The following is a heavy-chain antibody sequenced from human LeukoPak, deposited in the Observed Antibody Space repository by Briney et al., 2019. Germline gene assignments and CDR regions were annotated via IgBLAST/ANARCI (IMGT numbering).Heavy chain of an antibody. CDR1: GFTFSTHS. CDR3: AKTPGYYYDSSGYPFDY. J-gene: IGHJ4*02. CDR2: ISASSNFI. V-gene: IGHV3-21*04. D-gene: IGHD3-22*01. Sequence: GGSLRLSCAASGFTFSTHSMYWVRQAPGKGLEWVSSISASSNFIHYAESVRGRFTISRDNSKNTLYLQMNSLRAEDTAVYYCAKTPGYYYDSSGYPFDYWGQGTLVTVSS.